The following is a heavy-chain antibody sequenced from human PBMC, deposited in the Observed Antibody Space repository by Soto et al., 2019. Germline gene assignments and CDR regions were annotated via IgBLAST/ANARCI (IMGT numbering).Heavy chain of an antibody. Sequence: ASVKVSCKASGYTFTSYYLHWVRQAPGQGLQWMGIINPSGGSASYAQKFQGRVTMTRDTSTSTVYMELSSLRSEDTAVYYCARGYYDGFGFDYWGQGTLVTVSS. CDR3: ARGYYDGFGFDY. CDR2: INPSGGSA. CDR1: GYTFTSYY. V-gene: IGHV1-46*03. J-gene: IGHJ4*02. D-gene: IGHD3-22*01.